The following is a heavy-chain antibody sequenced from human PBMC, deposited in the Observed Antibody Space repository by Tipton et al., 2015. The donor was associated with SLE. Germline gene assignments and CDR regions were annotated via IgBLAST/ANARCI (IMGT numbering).Heavy chain of an antibody. CDR3: ARRLRGGSDSSPFDY. J-gene: IGHJ4*02. CDR1: GGSVTGYY. D-gene: IGHD6-6*01. V-gene: IGHV4-59*02. Sequence: GLVKPSETLSLTCTVSGGSVTGYYWSWIRQPPGKGLEWIGYVYYSGTTNYNPSLKSRLTISIDRSKDLFSLRLTSVTAADTSVSFCARRLRGGSDSSPFDYWGPGVLVSVSS. CDR2: VYYSGTT.